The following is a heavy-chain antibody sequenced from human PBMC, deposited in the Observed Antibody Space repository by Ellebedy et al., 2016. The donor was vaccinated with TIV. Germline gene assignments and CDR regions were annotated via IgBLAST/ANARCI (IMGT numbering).Heavy chain of an antibody. CDR1: GFTFSSNW. CDR3: VRALAAAASY. D-gene: IGHD6-13*01. V-gene: IGHV3-7*01. CDR2: IKQVGSVK. J-gene: IGHJ4*02. Sequence: GGSLRLSXAASGFTFSSNWMNWVRQAPGKGLEWVANIKQVGSVKYYVDSVKGRFTISRDNAKDSLYLQMHSLRVEDTALHYCVRALAAAASYWGQGTLVTVSS.